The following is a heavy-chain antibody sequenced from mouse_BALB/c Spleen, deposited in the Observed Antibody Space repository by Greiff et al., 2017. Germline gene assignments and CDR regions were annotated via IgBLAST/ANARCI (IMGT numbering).Heavy chain of an antibody. V-gene: IGHV5-6-4*01. CDR3: TRVPHRYDEGYFDY. CDR1: GFTFSSYT. J-gene: IGHJ2*01. Sequence: DVMLVESGGGLVKPGGSLKLSCAASGFTFSSYTMSWVRQTPEKRLEWVATISSGGSYTYYPDSVKGRFTISRDNAKNTLYLQMSSLKSEDTAMYYCTRVPHRYDEGYFDYWGQGTTLTVSS. CDR2: ISSGGSYT. D-gene: IGHD2-14*01.